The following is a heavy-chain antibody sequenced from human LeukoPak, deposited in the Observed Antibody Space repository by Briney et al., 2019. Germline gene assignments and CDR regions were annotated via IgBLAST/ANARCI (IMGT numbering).Heavy chain of an antibody. CDR3: ARGRVGATTHYYYGMDV. CDR2: IWYDGSNK. J-gene: IGHJ6*02. CDR1: GFTFSSYG. D-gene: IGHD1-26*01. V-gene: IGHV3-33*01. Sequence: PGRSLRLSRAASGFTFSSYGMHWVRQAPGKGLEWVAVIWYDGSNKYYADSVKGRFTISRDNSKNTLYLQMNSLRAEDTAVYYCARGRVGATTHYYYGMDVWGQGTTVTVSS.